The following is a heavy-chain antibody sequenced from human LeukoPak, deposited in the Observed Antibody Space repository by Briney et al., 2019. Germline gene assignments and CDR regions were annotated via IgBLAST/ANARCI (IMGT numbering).Heavy chain of an antibody. CDR1: GFTFSSYG. Sequence: GGSLRLSCAASGFTFSSYGMHWVRQAPGKGLEWVAVISYDGSNKYYADSVKGRFTISRDNSKNTLYLQMNSLRAEDTAIYYCAKNGDRGAYCSGGTCYPYYYYYMDVWGKGTTVTISS. V-gene: IGHV3-30*18. D-gene: IGHD2-15*01. J-gene: IGHJ6*03. CDR2: ISYDGSNK. CDR3: AKNGDRGAYCSGGTCYPYYYYYMDV.